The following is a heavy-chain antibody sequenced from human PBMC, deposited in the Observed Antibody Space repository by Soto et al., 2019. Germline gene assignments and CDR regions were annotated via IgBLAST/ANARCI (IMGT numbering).Heavy chain of an antibody. CDR2: LWYDGSNI. Sequence: QVQLVESGGGVVRPGKSLRLSCTTSGFTFSSYAMHWVRQAPGKGLEWVAVLWYDGSNIQYADSVKGRFTISRDNYKSTVYVQMDSLRAEDTAVYYCARDVNDFWSGYLYWGQGTLVTVSS. J-gene: IGHJ4*02. CDR1: GFTFSSYA. V-gene: IGHV3-33*01. CDR3: ARDVNDFWSGYLY. D-gene: IGHD3-3*01.